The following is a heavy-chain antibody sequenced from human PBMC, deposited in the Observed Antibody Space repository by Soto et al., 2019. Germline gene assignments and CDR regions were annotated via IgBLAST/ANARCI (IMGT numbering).Heavy chain of an antibody. CDR1: DDSFRGADYY. Sequence: VLLQESGPGLLRPSETLSLTCTVSDDSFRGADYYWSWIRQPLGQGPGGLGYTYDNGGTKHNPALKRRVTMSVDTSKIHVSLRLSSVTASDTAVYCCARGPGYSDGLRTFDFWGMGILVTFSS. CDR3: ARGPGYSDGLRTFDF. D-gene: IGHD5-18*01. CDR2: TYDNGGT. J-gene: IGHJ4*02. V-gene: IGHV4-61*08.